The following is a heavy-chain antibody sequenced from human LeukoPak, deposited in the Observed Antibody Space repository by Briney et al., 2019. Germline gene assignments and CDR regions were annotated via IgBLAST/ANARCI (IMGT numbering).Heavy chain of an antibody. D-gene: IGHD5-18*01. V-gene: IGHV4-59*01. Sequence: SETLSLTCTVSGGSISSYYWSWIRQPPGKGLEWIGYIYYSGSTNYNPSLKSRVTISVDTSKNQLSLKLSSVTAADTAVYYCARTSVDTSMVRGEYYYYYYGMDVWGQGTTVTVSS. CDR1: GGSISSYY. CDR2: IYYSGST. J-gene: IGHJ6*02. CDR3: ARTSVDTSMVRGEYYYYYYGMDV.